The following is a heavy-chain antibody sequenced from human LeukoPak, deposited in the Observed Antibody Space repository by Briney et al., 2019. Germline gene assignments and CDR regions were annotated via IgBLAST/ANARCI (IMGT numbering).Heavy chain of an antibody. CDR3: AKSSYYDSSGYYREYYFDY. V-gene: IGHV3-23*01. J-gene: IGHJ4*02. Sequence: QTGGSLRLSCAVSGLTFSNAWMNWVRQAPGKGLEWVSGISGSGGSTYYADSVKGRFTISRDNSKNTLYLQMNSLRAEDTAVYYCAKSSYYDSSGYYREYYFDYWGPGTLVTVSS. CDR2: ISGSGGST. D-gene: IGHD3-22*01. CDR1: GLTFSNAW.